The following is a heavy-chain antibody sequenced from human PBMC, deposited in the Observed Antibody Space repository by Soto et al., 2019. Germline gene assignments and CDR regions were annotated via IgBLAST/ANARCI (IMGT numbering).Heavy chain of an antibody. Sequence: PGASVKVSCKASGYTFTSYGISWVRQAPGQGLEWMGWISAYNGNTNYAQKLQGRVTMTTDTSTSTAYMELRSLRSDDTAVYYCARKGLRYYYDSSGYYDPWGQGTLVTVSS. CDR2: ISAYNGNT. CDR1: GYTFTSYG. J-gene: IGHJ5*02. CDR3: ARKGLRYYYDSSGYYDP. V-gene: IGHV1-18*01. D-gene: IGHD3-22*01.